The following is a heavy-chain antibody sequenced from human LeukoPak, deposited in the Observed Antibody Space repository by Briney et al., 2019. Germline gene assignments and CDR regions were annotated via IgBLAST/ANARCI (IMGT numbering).Heavy chain of an antibody. CDR3: AKTVWSRLAAGLDS. Sequence: SETLSLTCSVSGGSISGSSYYWGWIRQPPGKGLEWIGNIYYRGSTYYNPSLKSRVIMSIDTSKNQFSLKVNSVTATDTAVYYCAKTVWSRLAAGLDSWGQGTHVTVSS. CDR1: GGSISGSSYY. J-gene: IGHJ4*02. V-gene: IGHV4-39*01. D-gene: IGHD2-21*02. CDR2: IYYRGST.